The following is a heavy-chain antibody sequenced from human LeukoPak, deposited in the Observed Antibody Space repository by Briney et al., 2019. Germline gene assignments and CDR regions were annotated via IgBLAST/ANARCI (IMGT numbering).Heavy chain of an antibody. Sequence: GGSLRLSCAASGFTFSSYAMHWVRQAPGKGLEYVSAISGNGGSTYYANSVKGRFTISRDNSKNTLYLQMGSLRAEDMAVYYCAREQKSYYGSGSTFDYWGQGTLVSVSS. V-gene: IGHV3-64*01. CDR3: AREQKSYYGSGSTFDY. J-gene: IGHJ4*02. CDR2: ISGNGGST. D-gene: IGHD3-10*01. CDR1: GFTFSSYA.